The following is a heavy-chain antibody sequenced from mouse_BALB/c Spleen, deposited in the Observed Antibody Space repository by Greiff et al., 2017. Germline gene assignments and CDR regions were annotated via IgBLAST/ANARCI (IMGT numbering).Heavy chain of an antibody. CDR2: INPYNDGT. CDR1: GYTFTSYV. CDR3: ARRQGLRLPYYAMDY. Sequence: VQLQQSGPELVKPGASVKMSCKASGYTFTSYVMHWVKQKPGQGLEWIGYINPYNDGTKYNEKFKGKATLTSDKSSSTAYMELSSLTSEDSAVYYCARRQGLRLPYYAMDYWGQGTSVTVSS. J-gene: IGHJ4*01. D-gene: IGHD1-2*01. V-gene: IGHV1-14*01.